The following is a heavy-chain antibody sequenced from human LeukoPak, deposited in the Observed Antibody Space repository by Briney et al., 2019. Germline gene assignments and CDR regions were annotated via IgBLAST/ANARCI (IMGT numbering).Heavy chain of an antibody. CDR2: ISGTDGST. V-gene: IGHV3-23*01. CDR3: AKDVAATISSGGYYFDL. CDR1: GFTLSSYA. J-gene: IGHJ4*02. D-gene: IGHD5-12*01. Sequence: GGSLRLSCAASGFTLSSYAMSWVRQAPGKGLEWVSAISGTDGSTHYADSVKGRFTISRDSSNKRLYLQMNSLRAKDTAIYYCAKDVAATISSGGYYFDLWGQGTLVTVSS.